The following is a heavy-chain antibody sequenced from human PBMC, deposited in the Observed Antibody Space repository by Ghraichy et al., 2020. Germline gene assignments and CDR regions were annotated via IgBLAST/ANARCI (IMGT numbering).Heavy chain of an antibody. CDR2: IANDGRDK. CDR3: AKDGQLGAAAYYFDS. Sequence: GGSLRLSCAASGFTFSNYGMHWVRQAPGKGLEWVAVIANDGRDKKYADSVKGRCTVSRDNSKNTLYLQISSLRTDDTALYYCAKDGQLGAAAYYFDSWGQGTQVTVS. CDR1: GFTFSNYG. V-gene: IGHV3-30*18. D-gene: IGHD6-13*01. J-gene: IGHJ4*02.